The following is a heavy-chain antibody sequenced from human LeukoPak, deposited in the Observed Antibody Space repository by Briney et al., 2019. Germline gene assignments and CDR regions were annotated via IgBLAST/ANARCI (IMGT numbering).Heavy chain of an antibody. CDR2: INHSGST. CDR1: GGSFSGYY. Sequence: PSETLSLTCAVYGGSFSGYYWSWIRQPPGKGLEWIGEINHSGSTNYNPSLKSRVTISVDTSKNQFSLKLSSVTAADTAVYYCARSYCSGGSCSPWGQGTLVTVSS. CDR3: ARSYCSGGSCSP. J-gene: IGHJ5*02. V-gene: IGHV4-34*01. D-gene: IGHD2-15*01.